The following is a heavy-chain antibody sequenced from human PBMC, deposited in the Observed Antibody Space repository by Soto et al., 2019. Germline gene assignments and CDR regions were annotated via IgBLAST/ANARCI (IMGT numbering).Heavy chain of an antibody. CDR3: ASSQGRNWVDP. J-gene: IGHJ5*02. Sequence: SETLSLTCTVSGGSISSGDYYWSWIRQPPGKGLEWIGYISYSGSTYYNPSLKSRVTISVDTSKNQFSLKLSSVTAADTAVYYCASSQGRNWVDPWGQGTLVTVSS. CDR1: GGSISSGDYY. CDR2: ISYSGST. V-gene: IGHV4-30-4*01.